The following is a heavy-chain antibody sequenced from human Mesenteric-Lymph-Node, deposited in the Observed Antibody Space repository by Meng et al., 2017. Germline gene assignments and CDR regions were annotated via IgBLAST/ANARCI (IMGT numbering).Heavy chain of an antibody. D-gene: IGHD6-13*01. J-gene: IGHJ6*02. CDR1: GFTFSSYG. CDR3: ARSIAAANIHYYYYYGMDV. Sequence: GGSLRLSCAASGFTFSSYGMHWVRQAPGKGLDWVAVIWYDGSNKYYADSVKGRFTISRDNSKNTLYLQMNSLRAEDTAVYYCARSIAAANIHYYYYYGMDVWGQGTTVTVSS. V-gene: IGHV3-33*01. CDR2: IWYDGSNK.